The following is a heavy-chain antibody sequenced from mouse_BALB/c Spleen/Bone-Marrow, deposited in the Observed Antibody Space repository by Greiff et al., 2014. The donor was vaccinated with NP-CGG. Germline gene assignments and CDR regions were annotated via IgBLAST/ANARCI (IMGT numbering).Heavy chain of an antibody. Sequence: VQLQQSGAELARPGASLKLSCRASGYTFTRYWMQWVKQRPGQGPEWIGAIYPGGGDTTYSQKLKGKATLTADKSSRPAYMHRNYLTPEGCAADDCAGRYRYPHGLDYWGQGTTVTVSS. D-gene: IGHD2-14*01. CDR3: AGRYRYPHGLDY. CDR1: GYTFTRYW. J-gene: IGHJ4*01. CDR2: IYPGGGDT. V-gene: IGHV1-87*01.